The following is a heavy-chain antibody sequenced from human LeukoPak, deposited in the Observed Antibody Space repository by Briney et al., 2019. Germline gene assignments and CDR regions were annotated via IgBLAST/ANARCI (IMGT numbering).Heavy chain of an antibody. D-gene: IGHD6-13*01. CDR1: GYSFTSYW. CDR2: IYPGDSRT. Sequence: GESLKISCKGSGYSFTSYWIGWVRQTPGKGLEWMGVIYPGDSRTRYNPSFEGQVTISAGKSINTAYLQWSTLKASDTAMYYCARPLTAGTRKDAHYVWGQGTMVTVSS. V-gene: IGHV5-51*01. J-gene: IGHJ3*01. CDR3: ARPLTAGTRKDAHYV.